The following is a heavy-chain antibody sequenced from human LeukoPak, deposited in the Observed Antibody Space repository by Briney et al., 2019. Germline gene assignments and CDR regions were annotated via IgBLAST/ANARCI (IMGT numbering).Heavy chain of an antibody. J-gene: IGHJ6*04. CDR1: GFPVRSND. V-gene: IGHV3-53*01. CDR2: IYSAGTP. Sequence: GGSLRLSCVVSGFPVRSNDMSWVRQAPGKGLEWVSAIYSAGTPYYADSVKGRFTISRDTSRNTVYLQMNSLRLEDTAVYYCARDRFYDALTGYFFYLDVWGKGTAVTVFS. CDR3: ARDRFYDALTGYFFYLDV. D-gene: IGHD3-9*01.